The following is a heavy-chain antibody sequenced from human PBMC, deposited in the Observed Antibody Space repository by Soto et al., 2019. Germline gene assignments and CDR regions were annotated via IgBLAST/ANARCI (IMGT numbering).Heavy chain of an antibody. CDR1: YGTIRSLGCR. V-gene: IGHV4-61*08. J-gene: IGHJ6*03. Sequence: SQTHRLTYTVAYGTIRSLGCRWISKRQPPGKGLEWIGNIYYSGSTNYNPSLKSRVTISVDTSKNQFSLKLSSVTAADTAVYYCARGFTWSGYYTYYYYYYYMDVWGKGTTVTVSS. D-gene: IGHD3-3*01. CDR2: IYYSGST. CDR3: ARGFTWSGYYTYYYYYYYMDV.